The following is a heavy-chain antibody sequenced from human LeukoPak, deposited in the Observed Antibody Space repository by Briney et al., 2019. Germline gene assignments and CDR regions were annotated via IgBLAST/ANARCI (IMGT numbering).Heavy chain of an antibody. V-gene: IGHV4-4*07. CDR1: DYSISRGYY. CDR2: IYTSGST. Sequence: SETLSLTCTVSDYSISRGYYWGWIRQPAGKGLEWIGCIYTSGSTNYNPSLKSRVTMSVDTSKNQFSLKLSSVTAADTAVYYCARDLRGYSYGYDIPDAFDIWGQGTMVTVSS. CDR3: ARDLRGYSYGYDIPDAFDI. D-gene: IGHD5-18*01. J-gene: IGHJ3*02.